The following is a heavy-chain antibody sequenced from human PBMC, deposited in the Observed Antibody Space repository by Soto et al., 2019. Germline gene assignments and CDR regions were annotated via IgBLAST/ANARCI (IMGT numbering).Heavy chain of an antibody. D-gene: IGHD5-18*01. CDR1: GDTFHRHA. CDR3: AVIGYDLDY. V-gene: IGHV1-69*06. Sequence: QVQLVQSGAEVKKPGSSVKVSCKGSGDTFHRHALSWVRQAPGQGLEWMGGIIPMFGTANYAQKFQDRVTITADTSTSTAYMELSSLRFEDTAFYYCAVIGYDLDYWGQGTLVAVSS. CDR2: IIPMFGTA. J-gene: IGHJ4*02.